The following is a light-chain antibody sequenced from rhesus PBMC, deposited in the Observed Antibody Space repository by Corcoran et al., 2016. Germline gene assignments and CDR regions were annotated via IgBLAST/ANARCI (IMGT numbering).Light chain of an antibody. V-gene: IGKV1-44*01. CDR1: QNIYSN. Sequence: DIQMTQSPSALSASVGDRVTISCRASQNIYSNLAWYQQKPGKTPKLLISAASSLETGIPSRFSGSGSGSDFTLTISSLQPEDSASYYCQHYYNNPFTFGPGTKLDIK. J-gene: IGKJ3*01. CDR2: AAS. CDR3: QHYYNNPFT.